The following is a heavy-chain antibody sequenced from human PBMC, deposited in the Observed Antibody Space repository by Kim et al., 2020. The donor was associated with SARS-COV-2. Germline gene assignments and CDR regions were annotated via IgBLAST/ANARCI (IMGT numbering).Heavy chain of an antibody. Sequence: SETLSLTCTVSGGSLSSGSYYWAWIRQHPGKGLEWVGCMSSSGTTYYNPSLKSRVTISVDTSKKQFSLRLSSVTAADTAVYYCARAETISGVIIGCFDYWGQGTLVTVSS. CDR1: GGSLSSGSYY. J-gene: IGHJ4*02. CDR3: ARAETISGVIIGCFDY. CDR2: MSSSGTT. V-gene: IGHV4-31*03. D-gene: IGHD3-3*01.